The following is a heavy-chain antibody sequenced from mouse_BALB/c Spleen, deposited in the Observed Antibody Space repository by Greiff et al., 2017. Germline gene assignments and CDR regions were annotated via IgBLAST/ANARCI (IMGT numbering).Heavy chain of an antibody. J-gene: IGHJ4*01. CDR2: IWAGGST. CDR1: GFSLTRYG. D-gene: IGHD2-1*01. CDR3: ARAGNYGGDY. Sequence: VQVVESGPGLVAPSQSLSITCTVSGFSLTRYGVHWVRQPPGKGLEWLGVIWAGGSTNYNSALMSRLSISKDNSKSQVFLKMNSLQTDDTAMYYCARAGNYGGDYWGQGTSVTVSS. V-gene: IGHV2-9*02.